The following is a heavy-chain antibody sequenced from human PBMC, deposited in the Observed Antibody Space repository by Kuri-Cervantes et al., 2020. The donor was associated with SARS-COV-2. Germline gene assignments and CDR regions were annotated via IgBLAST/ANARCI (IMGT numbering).Heavy chain of an antibody. V-gene: IGHV4-34*01. CDR1: GESFSGYY. D-gene: IGHD4-17*01. Sequence: LSCAVYGESFSGYYWSWIRQPPGKGLEWIGEINHSGSTNYNPSLKSRVTISVDTSKNQFFLKLNSVTAADTAVYYCARGRHDYGPYYYGMDVWGQGTTVTVSS. J-gene: IGHJ6*02. CDR2: INHSGST. CDR3: ARGRHDYGPYYYGMDV.